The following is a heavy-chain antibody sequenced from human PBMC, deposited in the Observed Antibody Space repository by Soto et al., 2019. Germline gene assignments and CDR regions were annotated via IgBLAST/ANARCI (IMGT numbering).Heavy chain of an antibody. D-gene: IGHD6-6*01. CDR2: INAGNGNT. Sequence: GASVKVSCKASGYTFTSYAMHWVRQAPGQRLEWMGWINAGNGNTKYSQKFQGRVTITRDTSASTAYMELSSLRSEDTAVYYCASGSSSSLHHYYYYGMDVWGQGTSVTVSS. J-gene: IGHJ6*02. CDR3: ASGSSSSLHHYYYYGMDV. CDR1: GYTFTSYA. V-gene: IGHV1-3*01.